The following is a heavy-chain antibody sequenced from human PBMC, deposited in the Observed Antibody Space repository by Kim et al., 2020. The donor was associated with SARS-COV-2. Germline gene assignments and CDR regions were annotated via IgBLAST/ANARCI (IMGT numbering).Heavy chain of an antibody. CDR1: GFTFSAYA. CDR3: AKHFGSSGSEFQH. V-gene: IGHV3-23*01. D-gene: IGHD3-22*01. Sequence: GGSLRLSCAASGFTFSAYAMSWVRQAPGKGLEWVSGISGSDGSTYYADSVKGRFIISRDNSKNTLYLQMNSLRAEDTAVYYCAKHFGSSGSEFQHWGQGTLVTVSS. CDR2: ISGSDGST. J-gene: IGHJ1*01.